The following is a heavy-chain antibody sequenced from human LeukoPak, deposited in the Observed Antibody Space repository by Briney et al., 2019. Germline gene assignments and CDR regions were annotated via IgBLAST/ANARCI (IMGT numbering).Heavy chain of an antibody. CDR2: INPGGSDT. V-gene: IGHV5-51*01. D-gene: IGHD6-19*01. Sequence: GESLKISCKGSGYTFTTYWIAWVRQMPGKGLEWMGMINPGGSDTRYRPSFEGQVTISADKSTSTAYLQWSSLKASDTAMYYCTRQSTGWYWFDPWGQGTLVTVSS. CDR1: GYTFTTYW. CDR3: TRQSTGWYWFDP. J-gene: IGHJ5*02.